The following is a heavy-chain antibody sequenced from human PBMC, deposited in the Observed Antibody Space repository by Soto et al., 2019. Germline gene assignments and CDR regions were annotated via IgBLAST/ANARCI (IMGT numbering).Heavy chain of an antibody. J-gene: IGHJ3*01. CDR2: ISGSAVRT. CDR1: GLTFSDYP. V-gene: IGHV3-23*01. Sequence: EVHLLESGGGLVQPGGSLRLSCTVSGLTFSDYPMDWVRQAPGKGLEWISRISGSAVRTYYADSVKGRFTISRDNSNNTLYLEMSSLRGEDTAVYYCAKPQSGSYYAAFDVWGQGAMVTVSS. D-gene: IGHD1-26*01. CDR3: AKPQSGSYYAAFDV.